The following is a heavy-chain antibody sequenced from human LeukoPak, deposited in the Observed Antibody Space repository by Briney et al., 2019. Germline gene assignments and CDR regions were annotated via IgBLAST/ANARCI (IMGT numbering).Heavy chain of an antibody. J-gene: IGHJ6*02. CDR3: AREPRQWLYVYYGMDV. Sequence: SETLSLTCSVSGYSITSTSFWAWIRQTPGKGLEWIGSIYYSGSTYYNPSLKSRVTISVDTSKNQFSLKLSSVTAADTAVYYCAREPRQWLYVYYGMDVWGQGTTVTVSS. CDR1: GYSITSTSF. CDR2: IYYSGST. V-gene: IGHV4-38-2*02. D-gene: IGHD6-19*01.